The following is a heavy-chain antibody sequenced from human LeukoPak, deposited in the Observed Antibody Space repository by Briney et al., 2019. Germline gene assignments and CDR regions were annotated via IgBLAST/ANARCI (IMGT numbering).Heavy chain of an antibody. J-gene: IGHJ4*02. CDR2: ISGSGGST. D-gene: IGHD2-2*03. Sequence: GGSLRLSCAASGFTFSSYAMSWVRQAPGKGLEWVSAISGSGGSTYYADSVKGRFTISRDNSKNTLYLQMNSLRAEDTAVYYCAKVGIVVVPAANRELDYWGQGTLVTVSS. CDR3: AKVGIVVVPAANRELDY. V-gene: IGHV3-23*01. CDR1: GFTFSSYA.